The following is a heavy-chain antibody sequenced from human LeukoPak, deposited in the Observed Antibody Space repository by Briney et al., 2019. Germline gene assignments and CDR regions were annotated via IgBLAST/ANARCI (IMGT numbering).Heavy chain of an antibody. CDR2: IYSGGST. CDR1: GFTVSSNY. V-gene: IGHV3-53*01. CDR3: ASGSTVTTAWRDLQH. Sequence: GGSLGLSCAASGFTVSSNYMSWVRQAPGKGLEWVSIIYSGGSTYYADSVEGRFTISRDNSKNTLYLQMNSLRAEDTAVYYCASGSTVTTAWRDLQHWGQGTLVTVSS. D-gene: IGHD4-17*01. J-gene: IGHJ1*01.